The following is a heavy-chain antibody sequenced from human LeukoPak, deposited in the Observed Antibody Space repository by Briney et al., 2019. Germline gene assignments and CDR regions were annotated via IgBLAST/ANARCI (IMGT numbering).Heavy chain of an antibody. Sequence: GGSLRLSCAASGFTFDDYAMHWVRQAPGKGLEWVSGISWNSGSIGYADSVKGRFTISRDNAKNSLYLQMNSLRAEDTAVYYCARDRWELLDRYYFDYWGQGTLVTVSS. J-gene: IGHJ4*02. CDR1: GFTFDDYA. D-gene: IGHD1-26*01. CDR2: ISWNSGSI. CDR3: ARDRWELLDRYYFDY. V-gene: IGHV3-9*01.